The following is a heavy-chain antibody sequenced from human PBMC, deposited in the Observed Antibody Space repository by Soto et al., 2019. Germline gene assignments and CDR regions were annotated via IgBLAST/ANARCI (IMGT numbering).Heavy chain of an antibody. CDR3: ARRAAGTARFRWAFDY. CDR2: INSDGSST. D-gene: IGHD6-19*01. Sequence: GWSLRLSCAASGFTFSSYWMHWVRQATGKGLVWVSRINSDGSSTSYADSVKGRFTISRDNAKNTLYLQMNSLRAEDTAVYYCARRAAGTARFRWAFDYWGQGTLVTVSS. J-gene: IGHJ4*02. CDR1: GFTFSSYW. V-gene: IGHV3-74*01.